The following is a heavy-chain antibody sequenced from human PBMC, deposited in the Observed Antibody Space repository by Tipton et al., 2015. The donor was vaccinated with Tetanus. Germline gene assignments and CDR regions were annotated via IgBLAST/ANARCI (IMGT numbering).Heavy chain of an antibody. CDR2: IFYSGST. CDR3: ARHAGAGATIWGTDY. D-gene: IGHD3-9*01. J-gene: IGHJ4*02. CDR1: GGSVSSSTYY. Sequence: TLSLTCTVSGGSVSSSTYYWVWIRQPPGKGLEWIGTIFYSGSTYYSPSLKSRVTTSIDSSKNQLSLELTSVTAADTAVYYCARHAGAGATIWGTDYWGQGTLVTVSS. V-gene: IGHV4-39*01.